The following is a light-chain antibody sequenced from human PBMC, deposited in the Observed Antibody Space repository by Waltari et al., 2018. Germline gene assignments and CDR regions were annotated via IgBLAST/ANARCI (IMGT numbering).Light chain of an antibody. CDR1: NSDVGVYNH. CDR3: CSYAGSGTVI. V-gene: IGLV2-23*02. CDR2: DVT. Sequence: QSALTQPASVSGSPGQSITISCTGTNSDVGVYNHVSWYQHNPGKAPKLIIFDVTGRPSGTSNRFSGSKSGNAAYLTISGLQAEDESDYYCCSYAGSGTVIFGGGTKLTVL. J-gene: IGLJ2*01.